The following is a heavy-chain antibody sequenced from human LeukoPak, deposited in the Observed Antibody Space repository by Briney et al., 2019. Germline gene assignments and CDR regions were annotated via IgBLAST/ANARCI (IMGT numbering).Heavy chain of an antibody. CDR2: ISSSSSYI. CDR1: GFTFGSYS. CDR3: ARRLDYYYYMDI. Sequence: GGSLRLSCAASGFTFGSYSMKCVRHAPGRWLEWVSSISSSSSYIYHADSVKGRFTISRDNAKNSLYLQMNSLRAEDTAVYYCARRLDYYYYMDIWGKGTTVTVSS. V-gene: IGHV3-21*01. J-gene: IGHJ6*03.